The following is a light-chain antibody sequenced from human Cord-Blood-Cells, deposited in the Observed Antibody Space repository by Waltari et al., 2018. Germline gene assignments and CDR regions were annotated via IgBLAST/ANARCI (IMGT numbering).Light chain of an antibody. CDR1: SSDVGSYNL. Sequence: QSALTQPASVSGSPGQSITISCTGTSSDVGSYNLASWYQQHPGKAPKLMIYEGSKRPSGVSNRFSGSKSGNTASLTISWLQAEDEAYYYCCSYAGSSTWVFGGGTKLTVL. CDR2: EGS. CDR3: CSYAGSSTWV. J-gene: IGLJ3*02. V-gene: IGLV2-23*01.